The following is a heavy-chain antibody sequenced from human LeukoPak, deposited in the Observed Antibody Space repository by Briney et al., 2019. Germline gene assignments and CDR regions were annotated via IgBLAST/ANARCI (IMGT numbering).Heavy chain of an antibody. CDR2: IRSDGTNK. CDR3: ATAHYHGNY. CDR1: GFTFSRFG. V-gene: IGHV3-30*02. J-gene: IGHJ4*02. D-gene: IGHD1-14*01. Sequence: GGSLRLSCAASGFTFSRFGIHWVRQVPGKGLEWVAFIRSDGTNKYYGDSVKGRFTISRDSSKNTLYLQMNSLRAEDTAVYYCATAHYHGNYWGQGTLVTVSS.